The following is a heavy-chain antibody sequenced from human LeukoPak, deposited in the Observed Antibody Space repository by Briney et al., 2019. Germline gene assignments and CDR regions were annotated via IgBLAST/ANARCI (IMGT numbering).Heavy chain of an antibody. V-gene: IGHV3-30*02. CDR1: GFTFSSYG. Sequence: GGSLRLSCAASGFTFSSYGMHWVRQAPGKGLEWAAFIRYDGSNKYYADSVKGRFTISRDNSKNTLYLQMNSLRAADTAVYYXXXXXXXXXXWDDYDSTVLSYWGQGTLVTVSS. D-gene: IGHD3-22*01. J-gene: IGHJ4*02. CDR2: IRYDGSNK. CDR3: XXXXXXXXXWDDYDSTVLSY.